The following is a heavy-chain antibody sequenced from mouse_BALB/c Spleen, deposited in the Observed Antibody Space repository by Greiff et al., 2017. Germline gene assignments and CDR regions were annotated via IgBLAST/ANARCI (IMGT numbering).Heavy chain of an antibody. CDR3: AREGNYEGVYAMDY. D-gene: IGHD2-1*01. CDR1: GDSITSGY. J-gene: IGHJ4*01. V-gene: IGHV3-8*02. Sequence: EVKLEESGPSLVKPSQTLSLTCSVTGDSITSGYWNWIRKFPGNKLEYMGYISYSGSTYYNPSLKSRISITRDTSKNQYYLQLNSVTTEDTATYYCAREGNYEGVYAMDYWGQGTSVTVSS. CDR2: ISYSGST.